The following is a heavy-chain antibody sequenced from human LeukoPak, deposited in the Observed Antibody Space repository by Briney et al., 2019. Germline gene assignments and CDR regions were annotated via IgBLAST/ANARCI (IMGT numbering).Heavy chain of an antibody. J-gene: IGHJ4*02. Sequence: SETLPLTCAVSGYSISSGYYWGWIRQPPGKGLEWIGSIYHSGSTYYNPSLKSRVTISVDTSKNQFSLKLSSVTAADTAVYYCARQAYNWNYIYWGQGTLVTVSS. V-gene: IGHV4-38-2*01. CDR2: IYHSGST. CDR1: GYSISSGYY. CDR3: ARQAYNWNYIY. D-gene: IGHD1-7*01.